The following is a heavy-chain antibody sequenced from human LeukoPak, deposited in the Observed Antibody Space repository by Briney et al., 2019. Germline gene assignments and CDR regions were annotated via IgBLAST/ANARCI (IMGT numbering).Heavy chain of an antibody. V-gene: IGHV3-11*01. J-gene: IGHJ5*02. CDR3: ARDVYCSSASCYTNHNWFDP. Sequence: GGSLRLSCAASGFTFSDYYMGWIRQAPGKGLEWVSYISSSGSIIYYADSVKGRFTISRDNAKNSLYLQMNSLRAEDTAVYYCARDVYCSSASCYTNHNWFDPWGQGTLVTVSS. CDR2: ISSSGSII. D-gene: IGHD2-2*02. CDR1: GFTFSDYY.